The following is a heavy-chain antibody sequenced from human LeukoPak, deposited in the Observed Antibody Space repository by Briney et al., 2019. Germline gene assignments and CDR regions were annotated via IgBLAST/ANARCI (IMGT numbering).Heavy chain of an antibody. CDR3: ARGPLWFYFDY. V-gene: IGHV4-59*01. Sequence: GSLRLSCAASGFTFSSYEMNWVRQAPGKGLEWIGYIYYSGSTNYNPSLKSRVTISVDTSKNQFSLKLSSVTAADTAVYYCARGPLWFYFDYWGQGTLVTVSS. J-gene: IGHJ4*02. D-gene: IGHD3-10*01. CDR1: GFTFSSYE. CDR2: IYYSGST.